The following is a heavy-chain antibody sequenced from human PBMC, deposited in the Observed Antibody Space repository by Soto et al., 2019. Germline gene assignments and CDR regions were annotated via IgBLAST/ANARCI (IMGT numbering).Heavy chain of an antibody. CDR1: GYTFTSYG. V-gene: IGHV1-18*01. CDR3: RRMVRRETGWFDS. J-gene: IGHJ5*01. D-gene: IGHD3-10*01. Sequence: ASVKVSCKASGYTFTSYGISWVRQAPGQGLEWKGWISAYNGKTNYAQKLQGRVTMATDTSTSTAYMKLRSLRSDDTAVYYCRRMVRRETGWFDSWGQGTLVTVSS. CDR2: ISAYNGKT.